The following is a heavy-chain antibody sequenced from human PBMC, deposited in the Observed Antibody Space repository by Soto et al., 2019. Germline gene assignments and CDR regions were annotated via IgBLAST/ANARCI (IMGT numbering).Heavy chain of an antibody. J-gene: IGHJ6*02. CDR1: GGSISSGGYY. V-gene: IGHV4-31*03. Sequence: SETLSLTCTVSGGSISSGGYYWSWIRQHPGKGLEWIGYIYYSGSTYYNPSLKSRVTISVDTSKNQFSLKLSSVTAADTAVYYCARELRARHYYYYGMDVWGQGTTVTVSS. CDR3: ARELRARHYYYYGMDV. CDR2: IYYSGST.